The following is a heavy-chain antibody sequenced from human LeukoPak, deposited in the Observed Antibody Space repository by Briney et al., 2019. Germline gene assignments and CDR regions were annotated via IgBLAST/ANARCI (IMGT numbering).Heavy chain of an antibody. V-gene: IGHV3-7*01. CDR1: GFTFSSNW. Sequence: GGSLRLSCATSGFTFSSNWMSWVRHAPGRGLEWVANIKPDGSAEYYAASVKGRFTVSRDNAKNSLYLQMNSLRAEDTAVYYCAREDTALVIAYWGQGTLVTVSS. D-gene: IGHD5-18*01. CDR3: AREDTALVIAY. CDR2: IKPDGSAE. J-gene: IGHJ4*02.